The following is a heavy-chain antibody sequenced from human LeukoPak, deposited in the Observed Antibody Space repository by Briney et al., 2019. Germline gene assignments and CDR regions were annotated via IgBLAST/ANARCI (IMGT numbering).Heavy chain of an antibody. V-gene: IGHV4-34*01. D-gene: IGHD3-22*01. Sequence: KTSETLSLTCAVYGGSFSGYYWSWIRQPPGKGLEWIGEINHSGSTNYNPSLKSRVTISVDTSKNQFSLKLSSVTAADTAVYYCARGQGRYYYDSSGYNSDWGQGTLVTVSS. J-gene: IGHJ4*02. CDR1: GGSFSGYY. CDR3: ARGQGRYYYDSSGYNSD. CDR2: INHSGST.